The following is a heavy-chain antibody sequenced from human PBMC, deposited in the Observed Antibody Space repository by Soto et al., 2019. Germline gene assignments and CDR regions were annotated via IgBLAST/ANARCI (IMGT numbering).Heavy chain of an antibody. CDR2: ISAYNGNT. D-gene: IGHD6-13*01. CDR3: ARDSPSPAAAGINNNWFDP. J-gene: IGHJ5*02. Sequence: ASVKVSCKASGYTFTCYGISWVRQAPGQGLEWMGWISAYNGNTNYAQKLQGRVTMTTDTSTSTAYMELRSLRSDDTAVYYCARDSPSPAAAGINNNWFDPWGQGTLVTVSS. CDR1: GYTFTCYG. V-gene: IGHV1-18*01.